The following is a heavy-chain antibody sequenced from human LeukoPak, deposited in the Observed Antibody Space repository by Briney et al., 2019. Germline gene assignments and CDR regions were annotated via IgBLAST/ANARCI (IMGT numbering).Heavy chain of an antibody. CDR1: GFSFSSYW. J-gene: IGHJ5*02. CDR2: IKSDGSST. Sequence: GGSLRLSCAVSGFSFSSYWMHWVRQAPGKGLVWVSRIKSDGSSTSYADSVKGRFTISRDNAKNTLYLQMNSLRAEDTAVYYCTRSDWYDPWGQGTLVTVSS. CDR3: TRSDWYDP. V-gene: IGHV3-74*01.